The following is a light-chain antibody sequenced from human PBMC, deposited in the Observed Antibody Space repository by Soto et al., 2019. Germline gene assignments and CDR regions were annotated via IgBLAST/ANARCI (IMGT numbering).Light chain of an antibody. CDR3: SSYTSRSTLDYV. CDR2: EVS. J-gene: IGLJ1*01. V-gene: IGLV2-14*01. Sequence: QAASVSGSPGQSITISCTGTSSDVGGYNYVSWYQQHPGKAPKLMIYEVSNRPSGVSNRFSGSKSGNTASLTISGLQAEDEADYYCSSYTSRSTLDYVFGSGTKVTVL. CDR1: SSDVGGYNY.